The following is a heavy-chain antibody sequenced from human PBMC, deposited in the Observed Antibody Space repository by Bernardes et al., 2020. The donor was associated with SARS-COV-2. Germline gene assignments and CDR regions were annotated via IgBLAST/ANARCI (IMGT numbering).Heavy chain of an antibody. Sequence: SETLSLTCAVYGGSFSGYYWSWIRQPPGKGLEWIGEINHSGSTNYNPSLKSRVTISVDTSKNQFSLKLSSVTAADTAVYYCARVGRLRLYYYYYGMDVWGQGTTVTVSS. J-gene: IGHJ6*02. CDR2: INHSGST. D-gene: IGHD4-17*01. CDR3: ARVGRLRLYYYYYGMDV. V-gene: IGHV4-34*01. CDR1: GGSFSGYY.